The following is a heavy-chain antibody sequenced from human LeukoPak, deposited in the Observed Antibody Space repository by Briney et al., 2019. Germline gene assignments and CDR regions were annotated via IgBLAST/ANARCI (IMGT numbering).Heavy chain of an antibody. Sequence: PGGSLRLSCAASGFTFSSYAMSWVRQAPGKGLEWVSAISGSGGSTYYADSVKGRFTISRDNSKNTLYLQMNSLRAEDTAVYYCAIHRHSSSWYAEPDLVNWGQGTLVTVSS. J-gene: IGHJ4*02. CDR3: AIHRHSSSWYAEPDLVN. V-gene: IGHV3-23*01. D-gene: IGHD6-13*01. CDR2: ISGSGGST. CDR1: GFTFSSYA.